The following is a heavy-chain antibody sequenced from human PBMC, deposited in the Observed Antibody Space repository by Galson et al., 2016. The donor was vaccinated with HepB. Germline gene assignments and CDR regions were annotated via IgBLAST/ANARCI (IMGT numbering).Heavy chain of an antibody. V-gene: IGHV4-4*02. CDR3: AGGKLATGWGY. CDR2: IYRSGTA. J-gene: IGHJ4*02. D-gene: IGHD4-23*01. Sequence: LSLTCAVSGGSISSDTWWSWVRQPPGKGLEWIGEIYRSGTANYNPSLKSLFVISLDKSKNQFSLTVNSVTAADTAVYYCAGGKLATGWGYWGQGTLVIVSS. CDR1: GGSISSDTW.